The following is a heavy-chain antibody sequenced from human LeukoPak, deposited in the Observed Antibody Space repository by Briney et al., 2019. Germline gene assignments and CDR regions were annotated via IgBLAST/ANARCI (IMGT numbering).Heavy chain of an antibody. Sequence: SETLSLTCTVSGGSISSHYWSWIRQPPGKGLEWIGYIYYSGSTNYNPSLKSRVTISVDTSKNQFSLKLSSVTAADTAVYCCARVPVTHSYYYYMDVWGKGTTVTVSS. CDR2: IYYSGST. V-gene: IGHV4-59*11. CDR1: GGSISSHY. J-gene: IGHJ6*03. CDR3: ARVPVTHSYYYYMDV. D-gene: IGHD4-11*01.